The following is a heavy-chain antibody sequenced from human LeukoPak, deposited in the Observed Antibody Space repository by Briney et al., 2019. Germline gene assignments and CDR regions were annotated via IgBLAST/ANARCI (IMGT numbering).Heavy chain of an antibody. J-gene: IGHJ3*02. CDR1: GFTVSSNF. Sequence: GGSLRLSCAASGFTVSSNFLSWVRQAPGKGLEWVSVIYSGGSTYYTDSVKGRFTISRDISKNTLYLQMNSLRAEDTAVYYCAREILPSYAFDIWGQGTLVTVSS. D-gene: IGHD2/OR15-2a*01. V-gene: IGHV3-66*01. CDR2: IYSGGST. CDR3: AREILPSYAFDI.